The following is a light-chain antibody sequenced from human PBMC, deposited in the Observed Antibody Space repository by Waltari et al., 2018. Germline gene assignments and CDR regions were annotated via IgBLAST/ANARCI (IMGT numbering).Light chain of an antibody. CDR1: QGISRA. CDR3: QHLTA. Sequence: AIQLTQSPSSLAASVGDRVTITCRASQGISRAVAGYQQKPGKVPNRLIYDASRLERGVPSRCSGSTSGTDFTLTISSLQPEDFATYYCQHLTAFGPGTKVDI. V-gene: IGKV1-13*02. CDR2: DAS. J-gene: IGKJ3*01.